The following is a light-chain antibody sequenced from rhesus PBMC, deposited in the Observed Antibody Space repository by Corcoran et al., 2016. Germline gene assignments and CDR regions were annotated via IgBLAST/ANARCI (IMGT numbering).Light chain of an antibody. Sequence: DIQMTQSPSSLSASVGDRVTITCRASENVNNYLHWYQQKPGKAPKLLIYKASTLQSGVPSRFSGSGSVTDVTLTISSLQPEDFATYYGQHSYGTPLTFGGGTKVELK. CDR2: KAS. V-gene: IGKV1-74*01. CDR1: ENVNNY. J-gene: IGKJ4*01. CDR3: QHSYGTPLT.